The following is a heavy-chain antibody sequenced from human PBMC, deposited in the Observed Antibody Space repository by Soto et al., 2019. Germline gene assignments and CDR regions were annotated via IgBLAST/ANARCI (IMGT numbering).Heavy chain of an antibody. J-gene: IGHJ5*02. Sequence: ASLKVSCKASGYTFTSYGIRWVRQSPGQGLEWMGWISAYNGNTNYAQKLQGRVTMTTDTSTSTAYMELRSLRSDDTAVYYCARLLTIFGHFGVYNWFDPWGQGTLVNVS. D-gene: IGHD3-3*01. CDR3: ARLLTIFGHFGVYNWFDP. V-gene: IGHV1-18*01. CDR1: GYTFTSYG. CDR2: ISAYNGNT.